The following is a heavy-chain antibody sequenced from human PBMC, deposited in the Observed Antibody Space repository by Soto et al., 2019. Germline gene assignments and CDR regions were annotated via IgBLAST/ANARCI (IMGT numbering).Heavy chain of an antibody. J-gene: IGHJ4*02. CDR2: VAPDGDRK. V-gene: IGHV3-30*03. CDR3: ARDGDSVLTMAGLLIHSALES. CDR1: GFTFGSYV. Sequence: QVHLVESGGGVVQPGVSLRLSCAASGFTFGSYVMHWVRQPPGKGLEWVARVAPDGDRKFYADSVKDRFGISRDNSKSTLYLQMDHLRVEDTAQYFCARDGDSVLTMAGLLIHSALESWGQGTQVTVSS. D-gene: IGHD7-27*01.